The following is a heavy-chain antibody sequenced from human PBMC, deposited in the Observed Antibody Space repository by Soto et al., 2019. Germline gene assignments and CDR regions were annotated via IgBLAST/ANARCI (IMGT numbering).Heavy chain of an antibody. CDR2: MNPNSGNT. Sequence: ASVKVSCKASGYTFTSYDINWVRQATGQGLEGMGWMNPNSGNTGYAQKFQGRVTMTRNTSISTAYMELSSLRSEDTAVYYCARGVKGGYYYYKDVWGKGTTVTFSS. D-gene: IGHD3-16*01. CDR3: ARGVKGGYYYYKDV. J-gene: IGHJ6*03. V-gene: IGHV1-8*01. CDR1: GYTFTSYD.